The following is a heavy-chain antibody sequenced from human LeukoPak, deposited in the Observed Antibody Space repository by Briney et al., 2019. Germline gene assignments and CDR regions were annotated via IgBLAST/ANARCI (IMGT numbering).Heavy chain of an antibody. CDR2: ISGSGGST. D-gene: IGHD3-22*01. Sequence: EGSLRLSCAASGFTFSSYAMSWVRQAPGKGLEWVSAISGSGGSTYYADSVKGRFTTSRDNSKNTLYLQMNSLRAEDTAVYYCAKDLRYYDSSGYYYYAFDIWGQGTMVTVSS. J-gene: IGHJ3*02. CDR3: AKDLRYYDSSGYYYYAFDI. CDR1: GFTFSSYA. V-gene: IGHV3-23*01.